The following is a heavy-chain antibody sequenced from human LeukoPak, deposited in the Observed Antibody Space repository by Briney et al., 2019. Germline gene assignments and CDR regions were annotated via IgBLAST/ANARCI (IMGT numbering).Heavy chain of an antibody. D-gene: IGHD3-3*01. V-gene: IGHV3-30-3*01. CDR2: IRYDGSNK. J-gene: IGHJ6*02. CDR3: ARAPEWSRYYDFWSV. CDR1: GFTFSNYA. Sequence: PGGSLRLSCAASGFTFSNYAMHWVRQAPGKGLEWVAVIRYDGSNKYNADSVKGRFTISRDNSKNTLYLQMNSLRAEDTAVYYCARAPEWSRYYDFWSVWGQGTTVTVSS.